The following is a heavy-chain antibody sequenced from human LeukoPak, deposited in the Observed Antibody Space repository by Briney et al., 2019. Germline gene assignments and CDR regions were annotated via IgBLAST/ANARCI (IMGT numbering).Heavy chain of an antibody. J-gene: IGHJ4*02. V-gene: IGHV3-74*01. CDR2: INSDGSST. CDR1: GFTFSSYW. CDR3: AKLWDGGYDSGLDY. D-gene: IGHD5-12*01. Sequence: QPGGSLRLSCAASGFTFSSYWMHWVRQAPGKGLMRVSRINSDGSSTSYADSVKGRFTISRDNAKNTLYLQMNSLRAEDTAVYYCAKLWDGGYDSGLDYWGQGTLVTVSS.